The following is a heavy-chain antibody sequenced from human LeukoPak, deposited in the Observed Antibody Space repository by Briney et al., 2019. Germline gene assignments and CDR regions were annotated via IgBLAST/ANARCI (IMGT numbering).Heavy chain of an antibody. CDR1: GGSFRGYY. CDR2: INHSGGT. V-gene: IGHV4-34*01. Sequence: SETLSLTCAVSGGSFRGYYWSWIRQPPGKGLEWIGEINHSGGTNYNPSLKSRVTISVDTSKNQFSLKLSSVTAADTAVYYCARGYCSSTSCYLFSAGHWYFDLWGRGTLVTVSS. D-gene: IGHD2-2*01. J-gene: IGHJ2*01. CDR3: ARGYCSSTSCYLFSAGHWYFDL.